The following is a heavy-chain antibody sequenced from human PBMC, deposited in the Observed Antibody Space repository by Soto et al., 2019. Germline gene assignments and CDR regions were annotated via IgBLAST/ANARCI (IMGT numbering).Heavy chain of an antibody. CDR1: GYTFTSYG. J-gene: IGHJ5*02. CDR3: ARDYFFYEYGDYEWIAWFDP. V-gene: IGHV1-18*01. CDR2: ISAYNGNT. Sequence: QVQLVQSGAEVKKPGASVKVSCKASGYTFTSYGISWVRQAPGQGLEWMGWISAYNGNTNYAQKLQVIVTMTTDTSMSTAYMELRSLRSDDTAVYYCARDYFFYEYGDYEWIAWFDPWGQGTLVTVSS. D-gene: IGHD4-17*01.